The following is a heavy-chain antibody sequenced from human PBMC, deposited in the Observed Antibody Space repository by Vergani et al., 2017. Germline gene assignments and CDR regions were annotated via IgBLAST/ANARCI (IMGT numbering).Heavy chain of an antibody. D-gene: IGHD2-2*01. Sequence: QLQLQESGPGLVKPSETLSLTCTVSGGSISSSSYYWGWIRQPPGKGLEWIGSIYYSGSTYYNPSLKSRVTISVDTSKNQFSLKLSSVTAADTAVYYCARAGLYGSSTSCYPDNWFDPWGQGTLVTVSS. CDR1: GGSISSSSYY. CDR3: ARAGLYGSSTSCYPDNWFDP. J-gene: IGHJ5*02. V-gene: IGHV4-39*07. CDR2: IYYSGST.